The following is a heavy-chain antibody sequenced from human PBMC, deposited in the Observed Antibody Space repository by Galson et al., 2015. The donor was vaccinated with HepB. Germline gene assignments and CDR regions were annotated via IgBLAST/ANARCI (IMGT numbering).Heavy chain of an antibody. D-gene: IGHD2-21*01. V-gene: IGHV7-4-1*02. CDR1: GYTFTSYA. CDR3: ARDCGGDCYYDAFDI. CDR2: INTNTGNP. J-gene: IGHJ3*02. Sequence: SVKVSCKAPGYTFTSYAMNWVRQAPGQGLEWMGWINTNTGNPTYAQGFTGRFVFSLDTSVSTAYLQISSLKAEDTAVYYCARDCGGDCYYDAFDIWGQGTMVTVSS.